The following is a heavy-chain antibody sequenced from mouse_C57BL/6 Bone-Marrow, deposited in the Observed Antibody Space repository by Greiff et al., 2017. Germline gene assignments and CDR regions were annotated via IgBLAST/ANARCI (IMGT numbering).Heavy chain of an antibody. CDR1: GFTFNTYA. J-gene: IGHJ1*03. CDR2: IRSKSSNYAT. V-gene: IGHV10-3*01. Sequence: EVKLVESGGGLVQPKGSLKLSCAASGFTFNTYAMHWVRQAPGKGLEWVARIRSKSSNYATYYAVSVKDSFTISRDDSQSMLYLQMNNLKTEDTAMYSCRGLYYYGSSPYFDVWGTGTTVTVSS. CDR3: RGLYYYGSSPYFDV. D-gene: IGHD1-1*01.